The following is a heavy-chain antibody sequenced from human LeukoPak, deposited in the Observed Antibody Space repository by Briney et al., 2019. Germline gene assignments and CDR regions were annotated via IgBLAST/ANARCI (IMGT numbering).Heavy chain of an antibody. CDR2: ISGSGSGGST. CDR1: GFTFSSYS. J-gene: IGHJ5*02. D-gene: IGHD2-15*01. Sequence: PGGSLRLSCAASGFTFSSYSMNWVRQAPGKGLEWVSSISGSGSGGSTYYADSVKGRFTISRANAKNSLYLQMNSLRAEDTAVYYCARSSGGFIAPWGQGTLVTVSS. CDR3: ARSSGGFIAP. V-gene: IGHV3-21*01.